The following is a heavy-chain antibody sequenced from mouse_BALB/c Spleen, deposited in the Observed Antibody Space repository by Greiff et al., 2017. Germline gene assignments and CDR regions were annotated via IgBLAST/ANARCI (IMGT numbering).Heavy chain of an antibody. CDR3: ARDDYYGSSYRYWYFDV. D-gene: IGHD1-1*01. J-gene: IGHJ1*01. CDR2: ISDGGSYT. V-gene: IGHV5-4*02. CDR1: GFTFSDYY. Sequence: DVKLVESGGGLVKPGGSLKLSCAASGFTFSDYYMYWVRQTPEKRLEWVATISDGGSYTYYPDSVKGRFTISRDNAKNNLYLQMSSLKSEDTAMYYCARDDYYGSSYRYWYFDVWGAGTTVTVSS.